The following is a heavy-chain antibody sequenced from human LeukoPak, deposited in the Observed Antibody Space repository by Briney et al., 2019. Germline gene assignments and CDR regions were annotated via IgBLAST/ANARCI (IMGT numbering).Heavy chain of an antibody. CDR3: ARAYDSSGWYTSYFDY. CDR2: INSSSSYT. Sequence: PGGSLRLSCGVSVFTFRDYYLSWIRQAPAKGRAWVSYINSSSSYTNYADSVKGRFTISRDNAKNSLYLQMNTLRAEDTAVYYCARAYDSSGWYTSYFDYWGQGTLVTVSS. V-gene: IGHV3-11*05. D-gene: IGHD6-19*01. J-gene: IGHJ4*02. CDR1: VFTFRDYY.